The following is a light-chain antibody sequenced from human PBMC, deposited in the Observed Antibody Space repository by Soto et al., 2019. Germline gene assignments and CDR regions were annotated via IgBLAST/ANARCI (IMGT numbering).Light chain of an antibody. CDR2: AAS. Sequence: DIQMTKSPTSLSASVGDRVTITCRASQDIRNFVAWYQQKPGKAPKLLIYAASTLQSGVPSRFSGSGSGTDFTLTINSLQHEDVATYSCQKYSSVPVFGPGTKVEIK. CDR1: QDIRNF. V-gene: IGKV1-27*01. CDR3: QKYSSVPV. J-gene: IGKJ3*01.